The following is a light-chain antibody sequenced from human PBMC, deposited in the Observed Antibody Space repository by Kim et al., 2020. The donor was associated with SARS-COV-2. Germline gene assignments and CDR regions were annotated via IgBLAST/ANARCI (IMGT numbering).Light chain of an antibody. CDR3: SSYAGSNIVV. CDR2: EVS. CDR1: SGEIGGYND. J-gene: IGLJ2*01. Sequence: GQSITISCTGSSGEIGGYNDVSWYQRQPGRAPKRMIYEVSERPSGVPDRFSGSKSGNTASLTVSGLQAEDEAGYYCSSYAGSNIVVFGGGTQLTVL. V-gene: IGLV2-8*01.